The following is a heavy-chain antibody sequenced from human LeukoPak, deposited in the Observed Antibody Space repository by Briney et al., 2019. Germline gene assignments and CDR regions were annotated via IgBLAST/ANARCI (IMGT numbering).Heavy chain of an antibody. J-gene: IGHJ4*02. D-gene: IGHD4-17*01. CDR2: IYYSGST. Sequence: PSETLSLTCTASGGSISSYYWSWIRQPPGKGLEWIGYIYYSGSTNYNPSLKSRVTISVDTSKNQSSLKLSSVTAADTAVYYCARADYGDYGYYFDYWGQGTLVTVSS. V-gene: IGHV4-59*08. CDR1: GGSISSYY. CDR3: ARADYGDYGYYFDY.